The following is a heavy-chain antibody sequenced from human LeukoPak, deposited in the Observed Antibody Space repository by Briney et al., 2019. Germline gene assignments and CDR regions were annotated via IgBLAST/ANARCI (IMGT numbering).Heavy chain of an antibody. J-gene: IGHJ3*02. CDR2: IYSGGST. Sequence: PGGSLRLSCAASGFTLSNNYVSWVRQAPGKGLEWVSVIYSGGSTYYADSVKGRFTISRHNSKNTRYLQMNSLRAEDTAVYYCARGPTMDTTMVDAFDIWGQGTMVTVSS. CDR1: GFTLSNNY. D-gene: IGHD5-18*01. V-gene: IGHV3-53*04. CDR3: ARGPTMDTTMVDAFDI.